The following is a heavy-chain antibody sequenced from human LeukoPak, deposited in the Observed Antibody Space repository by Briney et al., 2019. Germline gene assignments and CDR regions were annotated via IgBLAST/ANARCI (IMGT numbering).Heavy chain of an antibody. Sequence: ASVKVSCKASGYTFTGFYIHWVRQAPGQGLEWVGWMNPNSGDTNYAQRFQGWVTMTRDTSISTAYMELTRLRTEDTAVYYCAREYRHQPDWGQGTLVTVSS. CDR2: MNPNSGDT. CDR3: AREYRHQPD. V-gene: IGHV1-2*04. D-gene: IGHD5-12*01. J-gene: IGHJ4*02. CDR1: GYTFTGFY.